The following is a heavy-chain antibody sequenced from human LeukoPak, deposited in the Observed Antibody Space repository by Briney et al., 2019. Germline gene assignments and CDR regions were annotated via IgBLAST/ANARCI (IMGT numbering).Heavy chain of an antibody. CDR1: GYTFTGFY. Sequence: ASVKVSCKPFGYTFTGFYIHWVRQAPGQGLEWMGWISPNSGGTDYAQRFQGRVTMTRDTSISTAYMELSSLRSDDTAVYYCAIQPWGSGNNWYFDLWGRGTLVTVSS. J-gene: IGHJ2*01. V-gene: IGHV1-2*02. CDR2: ISPNSGGT. D-gene: IGHD7-27*01. CDR3: AIQPWGSGNNWYFDL.